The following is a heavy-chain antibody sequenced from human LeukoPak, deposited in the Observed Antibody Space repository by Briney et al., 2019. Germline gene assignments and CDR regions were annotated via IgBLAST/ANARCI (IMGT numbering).Heavy chain of an antibody. CDR2: ISSSSSYI. CDR3: ARDREEGSGYYGY. J-gene: IGHJ4*02. D-gene: IGHD3-22*01. Sequence: GGSLRLSCAASGFTFSSYSMNWVRQAPGKGLECGSSISSSSSYIYYADSVKGRFTISRDNAKNSLYLQMNSLRAEDTAVYYCARDREEGSGYYGYWGQGTLVTVSS. V-gene: IGHV3-21*01. CDR1: GFTFSSYS.